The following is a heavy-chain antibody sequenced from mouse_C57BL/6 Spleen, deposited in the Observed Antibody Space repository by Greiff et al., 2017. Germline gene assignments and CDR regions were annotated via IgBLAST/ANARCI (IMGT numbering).Heavy chain of an antibody. D-gene: IGHD2-5*01. Sequence: QVQLKESGAELVRPGASVTLSCKASGYTFTDYEMHWVKQTPVHGLEWIGAIDPETGGTAYNQKFKGKAILTADKSSSTAYMELRSLTSEDSAVYYCAGGDSNFPWFAYWGQGTLVTVSA. CDR3: AGGDSNFPWFAY. CDR1: GYTFTDYE. CDR2: IDPETGGT. J-gene: IGHJ3*01. V-gene: IGHV1-15*01.